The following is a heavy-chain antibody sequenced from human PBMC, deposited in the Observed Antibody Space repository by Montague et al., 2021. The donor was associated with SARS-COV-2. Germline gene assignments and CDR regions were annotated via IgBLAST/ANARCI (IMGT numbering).Heavy chain of an antibody. D-gene: IGHD4-17*01. J-gene: IGHJ4*02. CDR2: TFYRSQWHT. V-gene: IGHV6-1*01. CDR1: GDSVSSDTAA. Sequence: CAISGDSVSSDTAAWHWIRQSPSRGLEWLGRTFYRSQWHTDSAASVRSRISFSGDIPKNQFFLHLRSVTPEDTGVYYCVRDTGSAQAGFDAWGQGTLVTVSS. CDR3: VRDTGSAQAGFDA.